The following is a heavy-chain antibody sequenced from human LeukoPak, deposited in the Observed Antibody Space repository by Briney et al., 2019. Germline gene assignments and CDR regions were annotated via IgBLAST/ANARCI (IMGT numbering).Heavy chain of an antibody. Sequence: GGSLTLSCAASGFTFSTYGMHWVRQGPGKGLEWVAIIWYDGSNQYYADSVKGRFTISRDNSKNTLYLQMNSLRAEDTAVYYCARVFDGSSNYFDHWGQGTLVTVSS. D-gene: IGHD5-24*01. J-gene: IGHJ4*02. CDR1: GFTFSTYG. CDR3: ARVFDGSSNYFDH. V-gene: IGHV3-33*01. CDR2: IWYDGSNQ.